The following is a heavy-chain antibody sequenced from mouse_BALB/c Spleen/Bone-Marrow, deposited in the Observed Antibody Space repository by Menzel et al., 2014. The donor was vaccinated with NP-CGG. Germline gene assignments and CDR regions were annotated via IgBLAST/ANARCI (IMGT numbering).Heavy chain of an antibody. Sequence: QVQLQQSGAELVRPGTSVKVSCKASGYAFTNYLIEWVKQRPGQGLEWIGVINPGSGGTNYNEKFKGKATLTADKSSSPDYMQLSSLTSDDTSVYFCPRSLLRIQNAMDYWGQGTSVAVSS. CDR3: PRSLLRIQNAMDY. CDR1: GYAFTNYL. D-gene: IGHD1-2*01. CDR2: INPGSGGT. J-gene: IGHJ4*01. V-gene: IGHV1-54*01.